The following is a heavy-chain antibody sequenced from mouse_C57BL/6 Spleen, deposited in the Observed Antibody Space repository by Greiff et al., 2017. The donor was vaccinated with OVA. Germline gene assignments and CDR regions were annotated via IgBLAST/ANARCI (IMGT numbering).Heavy chain of an antibody. CDR1: GFTFSSYA. CDR3: ARDHSSGYYYAMDY. D-gene: IGHD3-2*02. Sequence: EVMLVESGGGLVKPGGSLKLSCAASGFTFSSYATSWVRQTPEKRLEWVATISDGGSYTYYPDNVKGRFTISRDNAKNNLYLQMSHLKSEDTAMYYCARDHSSGYYYAMDYWGQGTSVTVSS. J-gene: IGHJ4*01. CDR2: ISDGGSYT. V-gene: IGHV5-4*01.